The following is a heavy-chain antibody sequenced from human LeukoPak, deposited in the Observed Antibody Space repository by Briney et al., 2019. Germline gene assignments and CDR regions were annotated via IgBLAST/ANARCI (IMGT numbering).Heavy chain of an antibody. CDR2: IDPNSGGT. CDR3: ARNRDHVNDN. V-gene: IGHV1-2*02. D-gene: IGHD1-14*01. CDR1: GYTFTAYY. J-gene: IGHJ4*02. Sequence: GALVTVSCKASGYTFTAYYIHWVRQAPGQGLEWLGWIDPNSGGTTYSQRFQGRVTMTTDTSSSTTYMELRSLGSDDTAVYYCARNRDHVNDNWGQGTLVTVST.